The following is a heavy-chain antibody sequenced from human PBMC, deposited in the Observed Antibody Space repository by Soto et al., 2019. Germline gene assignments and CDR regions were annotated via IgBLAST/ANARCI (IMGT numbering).Heavy chain of an antibody. CDR2: IIPLLGIA. CDR1: GGTFSSYT. D-gene: IGHD6-13*01. V-gene: IGHV1-69*02. CDR3: ARRVIAAAGTGDYYYYGMDV. J-gene: IGHJ6*02. Sequence: QVQLVQSGAEVKKPGSSVKVSCKASGGTFSSYTISWVRQAPGQALEWMGRIIPLLGIANYAEKCQGRVTITADQSTSTAYMELSSLRSEDTAVYYCARRVIAAAGTGDYYYYGMDVWGQGTTVTVSS.